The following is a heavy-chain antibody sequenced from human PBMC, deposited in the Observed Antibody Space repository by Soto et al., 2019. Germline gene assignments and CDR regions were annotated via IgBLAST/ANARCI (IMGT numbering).Heavy chain of an antibody. CDR2: ISWNSGSI. D-gene: IGHD5-12*01. CDR3: AKDILMATITAFDY. CDR1: GFTFDDYA. Sequence: EVQLVESGGGLVQPGRSLRLSCAASGFTFDDYAMHWVRQAPGKGLEWVSGISWNSGSIGYADSVKGRFTISRDNAKNSLYLQKNSLRAEDTALYYCAKDILMATITAFDYWGQGTLVTVSS. V-gene: IGHV3-9*01. J-gene: IGHJ4*02.